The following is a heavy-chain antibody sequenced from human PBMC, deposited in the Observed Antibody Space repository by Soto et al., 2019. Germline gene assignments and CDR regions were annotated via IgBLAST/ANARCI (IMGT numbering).Heavy chain of an antibody. D-gene: IGHD3-22*01. CDR2: ISYDGSNK. V-gene: IGHV3-30-3*01. CDR3: ARGAPSGYYFFDY. J-gene: IGHJ4*02. CDR1: GFTFNSYA. Sequence: GGSLRLSCAASGFTFNSYAMHWVRQAPGKGLEWVAVISYDGSNKYYADSVKGRFTISRDNSKNTLYLQMNSLRAEDTAVYYCARGAPSGYYFFDYWGQGTLVTVSS.